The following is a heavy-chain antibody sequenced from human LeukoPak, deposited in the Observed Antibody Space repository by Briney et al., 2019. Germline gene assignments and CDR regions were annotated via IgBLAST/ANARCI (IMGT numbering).Heavy chain of an antibody. Sequence: ASVKVSCKASGYTFTSYAMNWVRQAPGQGLEWMGWINTNTGNPTYAQGFTGRIVFSLDTSVSTAYLQISSLKAEDTAVYYCARRGYSYGQYYFDYWGQGTLVTVSS. V-gene: IGHV7-4-1*02. CDR2: INTNTGNP. J-gene: IGHJ4*02. D-gene: IGHD5-18*01. CDR3: ARRGYSYGQYYFDY. CDR1: GYTFTSYA.